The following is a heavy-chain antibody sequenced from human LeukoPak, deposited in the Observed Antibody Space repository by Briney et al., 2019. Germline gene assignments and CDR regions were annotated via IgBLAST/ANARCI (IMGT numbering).Heavy chain of an antibody. CDR1: GGSISSYY. J-gene: IGHJ4*02. V-gene: IGHV4-59*01. Sequence: SETLSLTCTVSGGSISSYYWSWIRQPPGKGLEWIGYIYYSGSTNYNPSLKSRVTISVDASKNQFSLKLSSATAADTAVYYCARGFFEVATIFDYWGQGTLVTVSS. CDR2: IYYSGST. D-gene: IGHD5-12*01. CDR3: ARGFFEVATIFDY.